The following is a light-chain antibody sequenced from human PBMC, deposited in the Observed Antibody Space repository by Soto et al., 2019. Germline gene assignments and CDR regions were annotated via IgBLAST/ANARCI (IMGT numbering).Light chain of an antibody. CDR1: QSISSY. CDR2: TAS. J-gene: IGKJ4*01. CDR3: QQSDSNPLT. Sequence: DIQMTQSQYSPSPSVPDSVTITSLASQSISSYLNWYQQKPGKPPNLLIYTASNLESGVPSRFSGSGSGTHFTLTISSLQPEDVETYYCQQSDSNPLTFGGGTKVDIK. V-gene: IGKV1-39*01.